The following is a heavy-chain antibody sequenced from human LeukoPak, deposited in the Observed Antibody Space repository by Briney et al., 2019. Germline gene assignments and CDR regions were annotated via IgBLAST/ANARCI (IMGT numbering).Heavy chain of an antibody. CDR1: GFTFSSYS. Sequence: PGGSLRLSCAASGFTFSSYSMNWVRQAPGKGLEWVSSISSSSSYIYYADSVKGRFTISRDNAKNSLYLQMNSLRAEDTAVYYCARGPTITIAAAGTGYYYGMDVWGQGTTVTVSS. CDR2: ISSSSSYI. D-gene: IGHD6-13*01. V-gene: IGHV3-21*01. CDR3: ARGPTITIAAAGTGYYYGMDV. J-gene: IGHJ6*02.